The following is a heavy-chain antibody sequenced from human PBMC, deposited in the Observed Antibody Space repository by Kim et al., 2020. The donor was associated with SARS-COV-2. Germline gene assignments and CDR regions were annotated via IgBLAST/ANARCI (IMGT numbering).Heavy chain of an antibody. D-gene: IGHD3-10*01. V-gene: IGHV3-23*01. Sequence: AYSVKGRLTISRDNSKNTLYLQMNRLSAEDTAVYYWAKASPGITMDRSDPWGQGTLVTVSS. J-gene: IGHJ5*02. CDR3: AKASPGITMDRSDP.